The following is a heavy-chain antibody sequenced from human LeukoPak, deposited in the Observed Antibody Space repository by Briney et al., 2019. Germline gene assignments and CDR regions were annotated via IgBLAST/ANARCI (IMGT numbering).Heavy chain of an antibody. J-gene: IGHJ3*02. CDR3: ARTYLEFWGAFDI. Sequence: TSETLSLTCTVSGGSISNNNYYWGWIRQPPGKGPEWIGYIYHSGSTYYNPSLKSRVTISVDRSKNQFSLKLSSVTAADTAVYYCARTYLEFWGAFDIWGQGTMVTVSS. V-gene: IGHV4-39*07. CDR2: IYHSGST. CDR1: GGSISNNNYY. D-gene: IGHD3-3*01.